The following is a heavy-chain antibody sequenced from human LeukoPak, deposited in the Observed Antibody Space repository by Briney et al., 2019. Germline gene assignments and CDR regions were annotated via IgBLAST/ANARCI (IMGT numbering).Heavy chain of an antibody. V-gene: IGHV4-39*07. J-gene: IGHJ4*02. CDR2: IHYNGST. D-gene: IGHD3-10*01. CDR3: ARDRGVPRPYYFDQ. Sequence: PPETLSLTCTVSGGSISSSIYYWGCIRQPPGKGLEWIGSIHYNGSTCYNPSLESRVIMSVDTSKNQFSLNLTSVTAADAAMYYCARDRGVPRPYYFDQWGQGTLVTVSS. CDR1: GGSISSSIYY.